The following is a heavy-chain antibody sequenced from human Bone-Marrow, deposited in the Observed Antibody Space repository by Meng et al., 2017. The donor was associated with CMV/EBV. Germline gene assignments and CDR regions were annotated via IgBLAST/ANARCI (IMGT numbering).Heavy chain of an antibody. D-gene: IGHD2-2*02. CDR2: VNYSGET. V-gene: IGHV4-34*01. CDR1: GGSFSDWF. Sequence: SETLSLTCAVYGGSFSDWFWSWIRQPPGKGLEWIGDVNYSGETNYNPSLKSRVTISVDTSKNQFSLKLNSVTAADTAVYYCARLPAAIPSYYYYGMDVWGQGTTVTVSS. CDR3: ARLPAAIPSYYYYGMDV. J-gene: IGHJ6*02.